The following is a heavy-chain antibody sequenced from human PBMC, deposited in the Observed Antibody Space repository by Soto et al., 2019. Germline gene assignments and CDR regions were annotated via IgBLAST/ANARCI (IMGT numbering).Heavy chain of an antibody. D-gene: IGHD2-8*01. Sequence: QVQLQESGPGLVKPSETLSLTCTVSGGSISGGVHSWSWIRQPPGKGLEWIGHIFDRGSTYYNPSLTSRITISVDTSKNQYSLRLSYVTAADTAVYYCAREIMPLTNDWYFDLWGRGTLVTVSS. CDR1: GGSISGGVHS. J-gene: IGHJ2*01. CDR3: AREIMPLTNDWYFDL. CDR2: IFDRGST. V-gene: IGHV4-30-4*01.